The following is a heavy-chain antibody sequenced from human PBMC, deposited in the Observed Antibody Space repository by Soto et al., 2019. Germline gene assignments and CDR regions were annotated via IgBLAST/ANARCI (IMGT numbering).Heavy chain of an antibody. CDR1: GGSIDSGSYY. CDR3: ARNLPAPTSEVVLDS. CDR2: IFSSGST. V-gene: IGHV4-31*03. Sequence: QVQLHKSGPGLVKPSQTLSLTCTVSGGSIDSGSYYWSWIRQHPGEGLEWIGYIFSSGSTFYNPSLKSRVSISMDTSAKTLSLNLRSVTAADTAVYSCARNLPAPTSEVVLDSCGQGTLVTVSS. J-gene: IGHJ4*02. D-gene: IGHD2-15*01.